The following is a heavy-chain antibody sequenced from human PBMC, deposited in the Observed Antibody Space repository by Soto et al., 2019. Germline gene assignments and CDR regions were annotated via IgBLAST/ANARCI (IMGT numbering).Heavy chain of an antibody. CDR3: ARELDFWSGYYPHHYYYYYMDV. J-gene: IGHJ6*03. D-gene: IGHD3-3*01. CDR2: INHSGST. V-gene: IGHV4-34*01. CDR1: GGSFSGYY. Sequence: PSETLSLTCAVYGGSFSGYYWSWIRQPPGKGLEWIGEINHSGSTNYNPSLKSRVTISVDTSKNQFSLKLSSVTAADTAVYYRARELDFWSGYYPHHYYYYYMDVWGKGTTVTVSS.